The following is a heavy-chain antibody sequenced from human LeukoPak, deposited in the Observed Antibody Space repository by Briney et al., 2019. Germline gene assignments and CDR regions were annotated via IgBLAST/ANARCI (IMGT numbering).Heavy chain of an antibody. D-gene: IGHD6-6*01. CDR1: GFTFSSYG. J-gene: IGHJ4*02. V-gene: IGHV3-23*01. CDR2: ISGSGGAT. CDR3: ARNIAGRRELDY. Sequence: GGSLRLSCAASGFTFSSYGMHWVRQAPGKGLEWVSVISGSGGATFYADSVKGRFIISRDNSKNTLYLQMNSLGAEDTAVYYCARNIAGRRELDYWGQGTLVTVSS.